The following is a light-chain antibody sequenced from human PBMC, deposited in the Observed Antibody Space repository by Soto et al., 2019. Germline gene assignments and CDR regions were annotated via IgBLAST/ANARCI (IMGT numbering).Light chain of an antibody. J-gene: IGLJ2*01. Sequence: QSVLTQSPSGLRAQGKKVTISCFGSSSNIGNNYVSWYQQLPGTAPKLLIYDNNKRPSGIPDRFSGSKSGTSGTLDITGLQTGDEADYYCATWDGSLPGEVFGGGTQLTVL. CDR2: DNN. CDR3: ATWDGSLPGEV. V-gene: IGLV1-51*01. CDR1: SSNIGNNY.